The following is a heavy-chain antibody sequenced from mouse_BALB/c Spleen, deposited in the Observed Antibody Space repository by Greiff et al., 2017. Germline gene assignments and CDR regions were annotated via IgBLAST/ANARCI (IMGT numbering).Heavy chain of an antibody. J-gene: IGHJ2*01. CDR1: GYTFTSYV. CDR3: TREGARTGDY. CDR2: INPYNDGT. Sequence: VQLKESGPELVKPGASVKMSCKASGYTFTSYVMHWVKQKPGQGLEWIGYINPYNDGTKYNEKFKGKATLTSDKSSSTAYMELSSLTSEDSAVYYCTREGARTGDYWGQGTTLTVSS. D-gene: IGHD3-3*01. V-gene: IGHV1-14*01.